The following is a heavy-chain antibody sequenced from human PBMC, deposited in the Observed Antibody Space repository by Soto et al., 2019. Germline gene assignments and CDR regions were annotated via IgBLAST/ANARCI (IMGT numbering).Heavy chain of an antibody. CDR1: GYTFTSYA. V-gene: IGHV1-3*01. CDR3: VRVARIDYGDSYYFDY. J-gene: IGHJ4*02. Sequence: ASVKVSCKASGYTFTSYAMHWVRQAPGQRLEWMGWINAGNGNTKYSQKFQGRVTITRDTSASTAYMELSSLRSEDTAVYYCVRVARIDYGDSYYFDYWGQGTLVTVSS. CDR2: INAGNGNT. D-gene: IGHD4-17*01.